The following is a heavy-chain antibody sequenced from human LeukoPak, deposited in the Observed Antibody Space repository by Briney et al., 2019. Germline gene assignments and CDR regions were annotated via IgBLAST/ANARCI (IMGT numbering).Heavy chain of an antibody. J-gene: IGHJ4*02. Sequence: GGSLRLSCAASGFTFSSYAMHWVRQAPGKGLEWVAVISYDGSNKYYADSVKGRFTISRDNSKSTLYLQMNSLRAEDTAVYYCARAEASVYDSSGYYLGYWGQGTLVTVSS. V-gene: IGHV3-30-3*01. D-gene: IGHD3-22*01. CDR3: ARAEASVYDSSGYYLGY. CDR1: GFTFSSYA. CDR2: ISYDGSNK.